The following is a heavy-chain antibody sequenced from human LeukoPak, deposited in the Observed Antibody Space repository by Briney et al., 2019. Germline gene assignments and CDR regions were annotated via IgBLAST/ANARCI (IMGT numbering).Heavy chain of an antibody. Sequence: SGTGGSTYYADSVKGRFTISRDNSKNTLYLQMNSLRAEDTAVYYCAKDRVRVEMATIYHELFDYWGQGTLVTVSS. CDR2: SGTGGST. CDR3: AKDRVRVEMATIYHELFDY. D-gene: IGHD5-24*01. V-gene: IGHV3-23*01. J-gene: IGHJ4*02.